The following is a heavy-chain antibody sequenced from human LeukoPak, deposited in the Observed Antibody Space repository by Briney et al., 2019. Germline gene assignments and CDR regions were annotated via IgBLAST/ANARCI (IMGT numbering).Heavy chain of an antibody. Sequence: GGSLRLSCAASGFTFSSYSMNWVRQAPGKGLEWVANIKQDGSEKYYVDSVKGRFTISRDNAKNSLYLQMNSLRAEDTAVYYCARGGSRRYYYMDVWGKGTTVTVSS. D-gene: IGHD3-16*01. CDR1: GFTFSSYS. V-gene: IGHV3-7*04. CDR3: ARGGSRRYYYMDV. CDR2: IKQDGSEK. J-gene: IGHJ6*03.